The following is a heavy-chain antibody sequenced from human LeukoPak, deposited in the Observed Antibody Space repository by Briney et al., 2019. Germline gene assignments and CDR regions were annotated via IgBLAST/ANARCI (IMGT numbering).Heavy chain of an antibody. J-gene: IGHJ4*02. CDR1: GGSFSGYY. CDR2: INHSGST. CDR3: ARSKRSGSYYGCGLFDY. V-gene: IGHV4-34*01. Sequence: SETLSLTCAVYGGSFSGYYWSWIRQPPGKGLEWIGEINHSGSTNYNPSLKSRVTISVDTSKNQFSLKLSSVTAADTAVYYCARSKRSGSYYGCGLFDYWGQGTLVTVSS. D-gene: IGHD1-26*01.